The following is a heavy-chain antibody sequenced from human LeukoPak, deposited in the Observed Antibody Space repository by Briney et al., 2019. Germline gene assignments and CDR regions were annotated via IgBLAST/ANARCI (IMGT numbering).Heavy chain of an antibody. CDR3: ARIGSGSFVFDY. D-gene: IGHD3-10*01. CDR1: GGSFSGYY. CDR2: INHSGST. J-gene: IGHJ4*02. V-gene: IGHV4-34*01. Sequence: SETLSLTCAVYGGSFSGYYWSWIRQPPGKGLEWIGEINHSGSTNYNPSLKSRVTISVDTSENQFSLKLSSVTAADTAVYYCARIGSGSFVFDYWGQGTLVTVSS.